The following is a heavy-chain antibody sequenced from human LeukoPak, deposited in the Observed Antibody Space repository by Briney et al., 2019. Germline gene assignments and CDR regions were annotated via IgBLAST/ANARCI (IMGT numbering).Heavy chain of an antibody. Sequence: KASETLSLTCTVSGDSISSGDYYWSWIRQPPGKGLEWIGYIYYSGSTNYNPSLKSRVTISVDTSKNQFSLKLSSVTAADTAVYYCARGLRGPRANNWFDPWGQGTLVTVSS. CDR2: IYYSGST. J-gene: IGHJ5*02. V-gene: IGHV4-61*08. CDR1: GDSISSGDYY. D-gene: IGHD4-17*01. CDR3: ARGLRGPRANNWFDP.